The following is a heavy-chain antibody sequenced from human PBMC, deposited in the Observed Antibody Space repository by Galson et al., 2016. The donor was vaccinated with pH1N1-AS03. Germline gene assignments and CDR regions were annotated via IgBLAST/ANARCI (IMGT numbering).Heavy chain of an antibody. CDR2: TYYRSKWYN. CDR3: ARGHYSSSFYWFDP. D-gene: IGHD6-6*01. V-gene: IGHV6-1*01. Sequence: CAISGDSVSSHSAAWNWIRQSPSRGLEWLGRTYYRSKWYNDYAVSVKSRITINPDTSKNQFSLQLNSVTPEDTAVYYRARGHYSSSFYWFDPWGQGTLVTVSS. J-gene: IGHJ5*02. CDR1: GDSVSSHSAA.